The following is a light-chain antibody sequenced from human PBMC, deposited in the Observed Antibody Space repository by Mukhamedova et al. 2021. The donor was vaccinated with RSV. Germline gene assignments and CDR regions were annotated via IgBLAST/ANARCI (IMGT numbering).Light chain of an antibody. CDR3: CSYAGSYTYV. CDR1: SSDVGGYNY. CDR2: DVS. J-gene: IGLJ1*01. V-gene: IGLV2-11*01. Sequence: SSDVGGYNYVSWYQQHPGKAPKLMIYDVSKRPSGVPDRFSGSKSGNTASLTISGLQAEDEADYYCCSYAGSYTYVFGTATKVTVL.